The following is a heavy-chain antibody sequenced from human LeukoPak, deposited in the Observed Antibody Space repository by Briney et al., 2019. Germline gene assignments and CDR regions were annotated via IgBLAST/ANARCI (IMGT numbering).Heavy chain of an antibody. CDR2: ISSSSSYI. D-gene: IGHD4-23*01. V-gene: IGHV3-21*01. Sequence: GGSLRLSCAASGFTSSSYSMNWVRQAPGKGLEWVSSISSSSSYIYYADSVKGRFTIFRDNAKNSLYLQMNSLRAEDTAVYYCARDLYGGNYNWFDPWGQGTLVTVSS. J-gene: IGHJ5*02. CDR1: GFTSSSYS. CDR3: ARDLYGGNYNWFDP.